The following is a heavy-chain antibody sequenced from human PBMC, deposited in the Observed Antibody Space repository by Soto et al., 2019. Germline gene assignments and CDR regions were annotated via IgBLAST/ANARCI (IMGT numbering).Heavy chain of an antibody. V-gene: IGHV1-3*01. CDR2: INAGNGNT. J-gene: IGHJ6*02. Sequence: ASVKVSCKASGYTFTSYAMHWVRQAPGQRLEWMGWINAGNGNTKYSQKFQGRVTITRDTSASTVYMELSSLRSEDTAVYYCARPYCISTSCYYYYYGMDVWGQGTTVTVSS. D-gene: IGHD2-2*01. CDR3: ARPYCISTSCYYYYYGMDV. CDR1: GYTFTSYA.